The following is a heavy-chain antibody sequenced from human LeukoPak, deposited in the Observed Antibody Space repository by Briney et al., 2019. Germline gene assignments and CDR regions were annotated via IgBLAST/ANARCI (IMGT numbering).Heavy chain of an antibody. J-gene: IGHJ4*02. CDR2: INHSGST. CDR3: ARDPLETIFGVASDY. CDR1: GGSFSGYY. V-gene: IGHV4-34*01. Sequence: SETLSLTFAVYGGSFSGYYWSWIRQPPGKGLEWIGEINHSGSTNYNPSLKSRVTISVDTSKNQFSLKLSSVTAADTAVYYCARDPLETIFGVASDYWGQGTLVTVSS. D-gene: IGHD3-3*01.